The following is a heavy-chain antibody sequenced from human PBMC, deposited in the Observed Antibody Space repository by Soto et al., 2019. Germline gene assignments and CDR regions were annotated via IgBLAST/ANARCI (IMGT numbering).Heavy chain of an antibody. CDR3: AKDRDGGWLGPFDC. J-gene: IGHJ4*02. CDR2: VNWNSGSI. Sequence: EVQLVESGGRLVQPGRSLRLSCAASGFTFDDYAMHWVRQVSGKGLEWVSGVNWNSGSIVYADSVKGRFTISRDNAKNSLYLQMDSLRTEDTALYYCAKDRDGGWLGPFDCRGQGTLVTVSS. V-gene: IGHV3-9*01. CDR1: GFTFDDYA. D-gene: IGHD6-19*01.